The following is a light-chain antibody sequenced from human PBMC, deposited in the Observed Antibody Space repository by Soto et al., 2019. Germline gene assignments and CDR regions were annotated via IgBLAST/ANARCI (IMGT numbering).Light chain of an antibody. CDR3: QQYNNWPRT. CDR1: QSFSSN. Sequence: EIVLTQSPATLSLSPGERATPSCRASQSFSSNLAWYQQKPGQAPRLLIYGASTRATGVPARFSGSGSGTEFTLTISSLQSEDFAVYYCQQYNNWPRTFGQGTRLEIK. CDR2: GAS. J-gene: IGKJ5*01. V-gene: IGKV3-15*01.